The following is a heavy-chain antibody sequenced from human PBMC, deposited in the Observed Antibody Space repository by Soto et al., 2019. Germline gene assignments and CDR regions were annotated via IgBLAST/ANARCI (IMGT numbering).Heavy chain of an antibody. J-gene: IGHJ6*02. CDR2: IDPSDSYT. CDR3: ARRGSSSWEDYYYYGMDV. Sequence: HGESLKISCKGSEYSFTSYWISWVRQMPGKGLEWMGRIDPSDSYTNYSPSFQGHVTISADKSISTAYLQWSSLKASDTAMYYCARRGSSSWEDYYYYGMDVWGQGTTVTVSS. D-gene: IGHD6-13*01. V-gene: IGHV5-10-1*01. CDR1: EYSFTSYW.